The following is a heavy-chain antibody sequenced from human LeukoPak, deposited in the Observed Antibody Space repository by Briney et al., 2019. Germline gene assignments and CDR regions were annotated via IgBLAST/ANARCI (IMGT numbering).Heavy chain of an antibody. CDR1: GYTFTSTG. CDR2: VSSYNGNT. J-gene: IGHJ4*02. CDR3: ARVTMVRGVIIAFDY. D-gene: IGHD3-10*01. V-gene: IGHV1-18*01. Sequence: GASVKVSCKASGYTFTSTGFCWVRQAPGQGLEWMGWVSSYNGNTNYAQKFQGRVTMTTDTSTNTAYMELRSLRSDDTAVYYCARVTMVRGVIIAFDYWGQGTLVTVSS.